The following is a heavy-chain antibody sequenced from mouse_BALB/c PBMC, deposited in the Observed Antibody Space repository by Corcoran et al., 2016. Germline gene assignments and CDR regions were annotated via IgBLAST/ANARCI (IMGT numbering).Heavy chain of an antibody. Sequence: QIQLVQSGPELKKPGETVKISCKASGYTFTNYGMNWVKQAPGKGLKWMGWINTYTGEPTYADDFKGRFAFSLETSASTAYLQINNLKNDDMATYFCARVSVILRDYYAMDYWGQGTSVTVSS. CDR3: ARVSVILRDYYAMDY. J-gene: IGHJ4*01. CDR1: GYTFTNYG. D-gene: IGHD3-2*02. CDR2: INTYTGEP. V-gene: IGHV9-1*02.